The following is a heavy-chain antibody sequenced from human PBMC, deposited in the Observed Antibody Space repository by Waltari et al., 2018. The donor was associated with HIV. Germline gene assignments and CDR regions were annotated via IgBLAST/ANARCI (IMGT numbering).Heavy chain of an antibody. D-gene: IGHD3-3*01. Sequence: QVHFVHSGTEVKKPGASVKVSCKASGYTFTTYALHWVRQAPGQSLEWMGWINAGTGNTKYSQKFQGRVTITRDASANTAYMELNSLRSEDTAVYYCARGNGVTPIADYWGQGTLVTVSS. CDR1: GYTFTTYA. CDR2: INAGTGNT. CDR3: ARGNGVTPIADY. J-gene: IGHJ4*02. V-gene: IGHV1-3*01.